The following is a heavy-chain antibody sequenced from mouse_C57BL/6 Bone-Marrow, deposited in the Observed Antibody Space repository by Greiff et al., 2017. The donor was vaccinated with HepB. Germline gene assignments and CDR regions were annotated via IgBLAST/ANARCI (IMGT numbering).Heavy chain of an antibody. CDR3: ATALTGNFDY. V-gene: IGHV1-54*01. CDR2: INPGSGGT. Sequence: QVQLQQSGAELVRPGTSVKVSCKASGYAFTNYLIEWVKQRPGQGLEWIGVINPGSGGTNYNEKFKGKATLTADKSSITAYMQLSSLASADSAVYFYATALTGNFDYWGQGTTLTVSS. J-gene: IGHJ2*01. D-gene: IGHD4-1*01. CDR1: GYAFTNYL.